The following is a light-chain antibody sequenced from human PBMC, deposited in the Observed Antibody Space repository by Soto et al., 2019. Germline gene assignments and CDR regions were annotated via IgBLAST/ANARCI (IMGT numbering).Light chain of an antibody. CDR3: QQYGSSPFT. CDR2: GAS. J-gene: IGKJ3*01. V-gene: IGKV3-20*01. Sequence: ESVLTQSPGTLSMSPGERATLSCRASQSVSSSYSAWYQQKPGQAPRLLIYGASSSATGIPDRFSVSGSGTDFTLTISSLEPEDLAVYYCQQYGSSPFTFGPGTKVDI. CDR1: QSVSSSY.